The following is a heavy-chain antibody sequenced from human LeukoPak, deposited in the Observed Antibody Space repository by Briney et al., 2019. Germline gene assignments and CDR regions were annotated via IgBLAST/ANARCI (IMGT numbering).Heavy chain of an antibody. CDR1: GFTFDDYA. V-gene: IGHV3-9*01. CDR3: ARGSSLYDY. J-gene: IGHJ4*02. Sequence: GRALRLSCAASGFTFDDYAMHWVRQAPGKGLEWVSGITWNSGNIGYADSVKGRFTIARDNAKKSLYLQMNSLRAEDTAVYYCARGSSLYDYWGQGTLVTVSS. D-gene: IGHD6-13*01. CDR2: ITWNSGNI.